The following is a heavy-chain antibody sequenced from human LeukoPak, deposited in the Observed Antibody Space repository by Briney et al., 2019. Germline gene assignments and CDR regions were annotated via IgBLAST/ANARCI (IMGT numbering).Heavy chain of an antibody. D-gene: IGHD6-13*01. Sequence: QPGRSLRLSCAASGFTFSSYGMHWVRQAPGKGLEWVAVIWYDGSNKYYADSVKGRFTISRDNSKNTLYLQMNSLRADDTAVYYCARQYSSSYDAFDIWGQGTMVTVSS. CDR3: ARQYSSSYDAFDI. J-gene: IGHJ3*02. CDR1: GFTFSSYG. CDR2: IWYDGSNK. V-gene: IGHV3-33*01.